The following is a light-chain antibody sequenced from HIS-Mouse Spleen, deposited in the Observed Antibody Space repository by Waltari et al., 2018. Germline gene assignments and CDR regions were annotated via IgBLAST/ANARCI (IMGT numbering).Light chain of an antibody. V-gene: IGKV3-15*01. CDR2: GAS. CDR3: QQYNNWPPYT. CDR1: QSVSSN. J-gene: IGKJ2*01. Sequence: EIVMTQSPATLSVSPGERATLSCRASQSVSSNLAWYQQKPGQAPRLLIYGASTRATCIPARCSGSGSGTEFTLTISSLQSEDFAVYYCQQYNNWPPYTFGQGTKLEIK.